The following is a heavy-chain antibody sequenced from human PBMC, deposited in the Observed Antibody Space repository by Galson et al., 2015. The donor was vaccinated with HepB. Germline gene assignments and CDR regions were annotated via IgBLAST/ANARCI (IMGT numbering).Heavy chain of an antibody. CDR3: ARHPYDILTGLHRYFDL. CDR2: IYYSGST. V-gene: IGHV4-59*08. Sequence: ETLSLTCTVSGGSISSYYWSWIRQPPGKGLEWIGYIYYSGSTNYNPSLKSRVTISVDTSKNQFSLKLSSVTAADTAVYYCARHPYDILTGLHRYFDLWGRGTLVTVSS. D-gene: IGHD3-9*01. J-gene: IGHJ2*01. CDR1: GGSISSYY.